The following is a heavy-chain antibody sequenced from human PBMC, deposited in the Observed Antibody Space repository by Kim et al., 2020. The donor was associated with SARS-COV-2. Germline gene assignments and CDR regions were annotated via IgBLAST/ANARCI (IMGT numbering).Heavy chain of an antibody. V-gene: IGHV4-59*03. Sequence: SETLSLTCTVSGTSIRDYYWSWIRQSPEKGLEWIGYIRDTGITYYNPSLDNRVTLSLDKSKKQFSLRLNSVTPADAAVYYCAQPYTSISNSPHLNWSPGALVTVAS. J-gene: IGHJ4*02. CDR3: AQPYTSISNSPHLN. D-gene: IGHD3-16*01. CDR1: GTSIRDYY. CDR2: IRDTGIT.